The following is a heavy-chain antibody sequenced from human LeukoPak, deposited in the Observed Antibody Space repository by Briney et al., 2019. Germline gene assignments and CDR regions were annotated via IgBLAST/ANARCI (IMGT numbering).Heavy chain of an antibody. CDR3: ARATGMKKQWLVQYFDY. Sequence: SMKVSCKASGGTFSSYAISWVRQAPGQGLAWMGRIIPILGIANYAQKFQGRVTITADKSTSTAYMELSSLRSEDTAVYYCARATGMKKQWLVQYFDYWGQGTLVTVSS. D-gene: IGHD6-19*01. CDR2: IIPILGIA. V-gene: IGHV1-69*04. J-gene: IGHJ4*02. CDR1: GGTFSSYA.